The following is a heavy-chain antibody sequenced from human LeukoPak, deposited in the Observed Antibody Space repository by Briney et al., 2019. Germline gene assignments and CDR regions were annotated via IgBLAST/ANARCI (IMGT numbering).Heavy chain of an antibody. CDR3: APVSSDAFDI. CDR1: GGSISSSSYY. CDR2: IYYSGST. J-gene: IGHJ3*02. V-gene: IGHV4-39*01. Sequence: SETLYLTCTVSGGSISSSSYYWGWNRQPPGKGREWIGSIYYSGSTYYNPSLNSRATISVDTYKNQFYLKLRSVTAADTAVYYCAPVSSDAFDIWGQGTMVTVSS.